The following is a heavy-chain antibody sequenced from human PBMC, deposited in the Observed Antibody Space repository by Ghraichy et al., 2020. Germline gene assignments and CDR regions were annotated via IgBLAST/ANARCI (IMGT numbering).Heavy chain of an antibody. V-gene: IGHV4-34*01. CDR3: ARGLPTLYGSGSYSNDAFDI. D-gene: IGHD3-10*01. CDR2: INHSGST. J-gene: IGHJ3*02. CDR1: GGSFSGYY. Sequence: SETLSLTCAVYGGSFSGYYWSWIRQPPGKGLEWIGEINHSGSTNYNPSLKSRVTISVDTSKNQFSLKLSSVTAADTAVYYLARGLPTLYGSGSYSNDAFDIWGQGTMVTVSS.